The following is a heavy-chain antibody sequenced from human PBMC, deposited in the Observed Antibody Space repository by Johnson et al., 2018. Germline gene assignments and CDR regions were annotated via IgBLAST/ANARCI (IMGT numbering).Heavy chain of an antibody. CDR1: GYIFTDYW. CDR3: TRRVSRCIYDEY. CDR2: ILHLDSDT. V-gene: IGHV5-51*03. Sequence: VQLVQSGPEVKKPGASLKISCKGSGYIFTDYWIAWVRQTPGKGLEYMGIILHLDSDTRYSPSFQGQGTISADKSISTAYLQWTSLEASDTAVYFCTRRVSRCIYDEYWGQGTLVTVSS. D-gene: IGHD5-18*01. J-gene: IGHJ4*02.